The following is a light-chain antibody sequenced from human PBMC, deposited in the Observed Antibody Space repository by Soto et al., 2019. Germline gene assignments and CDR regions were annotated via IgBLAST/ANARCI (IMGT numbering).Light chain of an antibody. CDR2: RNN. CDR3: AAWDDSLSGYV. CDR1: SSNIESNY. J-gene: IGLJ1*01. Sequence: QPVLTQPPSASGTPGQKVTISCSGSSSNIESNYVYWYQQLPGTAPKLLIYRNNQRPSGVPDRFSGSKSGTSASLAISGLRSEDEADYYCAAWDDSLSGYVFGTGTKVTVL. V-gene: IGLV1-47*01.